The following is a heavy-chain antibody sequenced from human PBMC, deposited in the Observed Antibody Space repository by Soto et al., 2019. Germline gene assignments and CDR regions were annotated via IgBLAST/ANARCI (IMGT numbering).Heavy chain of an antibody. Sequence: SETLSLTCAVSGGSISSGGYSWSWIRQPPGKGLEWIGYMYHSGSTYYNPSLKSRVTISVDTSKNQFSLELSSVTAADTAVYYCASIYDSSGYYYGNNWFDPWGQGTLVTVSS. CDR1: GGSISSGGYS. J-gene: IGHJ5*02. CDR2: MYHSGST. V-gene: IGHV4-30-2*05. D-gene: IGHD3-22*01. CDR3: ASIYDSSGYYYGNNWFDP.